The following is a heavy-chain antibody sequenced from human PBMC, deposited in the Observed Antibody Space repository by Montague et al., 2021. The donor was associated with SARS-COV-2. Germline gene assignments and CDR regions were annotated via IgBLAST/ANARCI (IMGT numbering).Heavy chain of an antibody. D-gene: IGHD1-26*01. CDR2: ISYSGXP. J-gene: IGHJ2*01. CDR3: ARQVGGGLWYFDL. CDR1: GGSISSGDYF. V-gene: IGHV4-39*01. Sequence: SETLSLTCTVAGGSISSGDYFWGWIRQLGLKGLEWIVIISYSGXPXYXXXXTRRFTLSVDTSNNQWSLRLRSVTAADTAVYYCARQVGGGLWYFDLWGRGTLVTVSS.